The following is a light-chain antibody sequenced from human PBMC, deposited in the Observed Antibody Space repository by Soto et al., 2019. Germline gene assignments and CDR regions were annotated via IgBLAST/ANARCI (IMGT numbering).Light chain of an antibody. CDR3: QQRSNWTWT. V-gene: IGKV3-11*01. CDR1: QSVSRY. Sequence: IVLTQSPATLPLSPGKRATLSCITSQSVSRYLAWYQQKPGQAPRFLIYDASNRATGIPARFSGSGSGTDFTLTISSLETEDFAVYYCQQRSNWTWTFGQGTKVDNK. CDR2: DAS. J-gene: IGKJ1*01.